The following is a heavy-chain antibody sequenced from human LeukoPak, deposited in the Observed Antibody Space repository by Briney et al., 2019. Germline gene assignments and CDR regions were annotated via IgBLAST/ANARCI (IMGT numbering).Heavy chain of an antibody. D-gene: IGHD3-16*01. Sequence: GGSLRLSCAASGFTFSSYDMHWVRQATGKGLEWVSAIGTAGDTYYPGSVKGRFTISRENAKNSLYLQMNSLRAGDTAVYYCARGLYDSAGYYYGMDVWGQGTTVTVSS. V-gene: IGHV3-13*01. CDR2: IGTAGDT. CDR1: GFTFSSYD. CDR3: ARGLYDSAGYYYGMDV. J-gene: IGHJ6*02.